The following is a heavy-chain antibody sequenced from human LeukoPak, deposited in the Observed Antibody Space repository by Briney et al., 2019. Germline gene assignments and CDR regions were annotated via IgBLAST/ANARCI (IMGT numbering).Heavy chain of an antibody. V-gene: IGHV3-23*01. CDR3: ARDEIPSGT. Sequence: GGSLRLSCAASGFTFSSYWMNWVRQTPGKGLEWVSAISGSSRNTYYADSVKGRFTISRDNSRSTVDLQMNSLRVEDTGIYYCARDEIPSGTWGQGTMVIVSS. J-gene: IGHJ3*01. CDR2: ISGSSRNT. CDR1: GFTFSSYW. D-gene: IGHD6-25*01.